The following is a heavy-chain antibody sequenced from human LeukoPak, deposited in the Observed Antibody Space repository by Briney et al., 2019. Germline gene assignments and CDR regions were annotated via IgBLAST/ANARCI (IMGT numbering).Heavy chain of an antibody. CDR2: TRHDGSNK. V-gene: IGHV3-30*02. CDR3: AKWGYCSSTSCLGAFDI. CDR1: GFTFSTFG. Sequence: PGGSLRLSSAASGFTFSTFGMHWVRQAPGKGLEWVAFTRHDGSNKYYADSVKSRFTISRDNSKNTLYLQMNSLRAEDTAVYYCAKWGYCSSTSCLGAFDIWGQGTMVTVSS. J-gene: IGHJ3*02. D-gene: IGHD2-2*01.